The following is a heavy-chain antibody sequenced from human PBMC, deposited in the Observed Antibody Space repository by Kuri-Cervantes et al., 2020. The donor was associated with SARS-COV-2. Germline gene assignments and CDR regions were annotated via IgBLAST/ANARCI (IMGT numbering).Heavy chain of an antibody. CDR2: IWYDGSNK. CDR1: GFTFSSYG. CDR3: ARVVVGATAVEGYFDY. V-gene: IGHV3-33*01. J-gene: IGHJ4*02. D-gene: IGHD1-26*01. Sequence: GESLKISCAASGFTFSSYGMHWVRQAPGKGLEWVAVIWYDGSNKYYADSVKGRFTISRDNSKNTLYLQMNSLRAEDTALYHCARVVVGATAVEGYFDYWGQGTLVTVSS.